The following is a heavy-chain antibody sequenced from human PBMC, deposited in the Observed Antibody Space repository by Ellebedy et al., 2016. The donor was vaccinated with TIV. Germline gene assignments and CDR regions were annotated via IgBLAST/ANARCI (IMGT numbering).Heavy chain of an antibody. J-gene: IGHJ4*02. CDR3: ARGVAVTGPDF. CDR1: GSSISSNDW. D-gene: IGHD3-3*01. CDR2: IHHRGNA. V-gene: IGHV4-4*02. Sequence: MPSETLSLTCAVSGSSISSNDWWRWVRQPPEKGREWPGEIHHRGNANYNPSLKTRVTISVDKSKNQFSLELRSVTAADTAVYYCARGVAVTGPDFWGQGTLVTVSS.